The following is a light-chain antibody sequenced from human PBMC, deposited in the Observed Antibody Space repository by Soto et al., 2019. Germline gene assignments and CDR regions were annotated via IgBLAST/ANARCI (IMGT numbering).Light chain of an antibody. Sequence: EFVLTQSPGTLSLSPGERATLSCRASQSLTNSFIAWYQQRPGQAPRLLIYDTSSRATGIPDRFSGSGSGTEFTLTISRLEPEDFAVYYCQQYGSSSWTFGQGTKVEIK. V-gene: IGKV3-20*01. CDR1: QSLTNSF. J-gene: IGKJ1*01. CDR3: QQYGSSSWT. CDR2: DTS.